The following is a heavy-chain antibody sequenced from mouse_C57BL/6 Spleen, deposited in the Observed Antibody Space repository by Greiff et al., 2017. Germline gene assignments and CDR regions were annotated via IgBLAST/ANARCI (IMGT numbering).Heavy chain of an antibody. J-gene: IGHJ4*01. Sequence: QLQESGPELVKPGASVKISCKASGYSFTDYNMNWVKQSNGKSLEWIGVINPNYGTTSYNQKFKGKATLTVDQSSSTAYMQLNSLTSEDSAVYYCARPHYYGSSPYAMDYWGQGTSVTVSS. CDR1: GYSFTDYN. V-gene: IGHV1-39*01. CDR3: ARPHYYGSSPYAMDY. D-gene: IGHD1-1*01. CDR2: INPNYGTT.